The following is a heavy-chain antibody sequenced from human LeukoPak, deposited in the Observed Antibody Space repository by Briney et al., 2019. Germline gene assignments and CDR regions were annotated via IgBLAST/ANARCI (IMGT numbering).Heavy chain of an antibody. V-gene: IGHV1-69*04. CDR3: ARDREAAANNWFDP. CDR2: IIPILGIA. Sequence: ASVKVSCKASGGTFSSYAISWVRQAPGQGLEWMGRIIPILGIANYAQKSQGRVTITADKSTSTAYMELSSLRSEDTAVYYCARDREAAANNWFDPWGQGTLVTVSS. CDR1: GGTFSSYA. J-gene: IGHJ5*02. D-gene: IGHD6-13*01.